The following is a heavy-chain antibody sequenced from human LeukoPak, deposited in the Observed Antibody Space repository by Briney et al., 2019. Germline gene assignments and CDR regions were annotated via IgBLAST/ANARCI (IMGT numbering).Heavy chain of an antibody. J-gene: IGHJ4*02. CDR2: IYHSGGT. Sequence: PSETLSLTCTVSGYSISSGYYWGWIRQPPGKGLEWIGSIYHSGGTYYNPSLKSRVTISVDTSKNQFSLKLSSVTAADTAVYYCARGLTIFGVVTPQGHYFDYWGQGTLVTVSS. V-gene: IGHV4-38-2*02. D-gene: IGHD3-3*01. CDR3: ARGLTIFGVVTPQGHYFDY. CDR1: GYSISSGYY.